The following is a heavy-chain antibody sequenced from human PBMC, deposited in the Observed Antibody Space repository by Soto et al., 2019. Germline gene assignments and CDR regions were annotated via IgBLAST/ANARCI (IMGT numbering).Heavy chain of an antibody. CDR3: ARHDGELGRPDY. J-gene: IGHJ4*02. Sequence: QLQLQESGPGLVKPSETLSLTCTVSGGSISSSSYYWGWIRQPPGKGLEWIGSIYYSGSTYYNPSLKSRVTISVDTSKNQFSLKLSSVTAADTAVYYCARHDGELGRPDYWGQGTLVTVSS. D-gene: IGHD3-10*01. CDR2: IYYSGST. CDR1: GGSISSSSYY. V-gene: IGHV4-39*01.